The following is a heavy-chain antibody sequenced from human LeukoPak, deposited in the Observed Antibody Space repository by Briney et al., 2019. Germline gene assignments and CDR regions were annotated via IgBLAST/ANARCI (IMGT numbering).Heavy chain of an antibody. CDR2: ISGNGVLT. V-gene: IGHV3-23*01. CDR1: GFTFKSYL. Sequence: PGGSLRLSCSASGFTFKSYLIAWVRQAPGKGLEWISGISGNGVLTYYADSVKGRFTVSRDNSQNILHLQLNNVRAEDSAIYYCANSQGTIFGVVDYWGQGTLVTVSS. J-gene: IGHJ4*02. D-gene: IGHD3-3*01. CDR3: ANSQGTIFGVVDY.